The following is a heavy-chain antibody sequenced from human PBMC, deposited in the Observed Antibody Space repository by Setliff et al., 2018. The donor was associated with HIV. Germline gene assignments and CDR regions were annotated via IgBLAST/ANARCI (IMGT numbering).Heavy chain of an antibody. V-gene: IGHV5-51*01. CDR3: ARRMWQQDSKFMYYFDY. Sequence: PGESLKISCKGSGYSFTSYWIGWVRQMPGTGLEWMGIIYPGDSDTRYSPSFQGQVTISADKSISTAYLQWSSLKASDTAMYYCARRMWQQDSKFMYYFDYWGQGTLVTVSS. D-gene: IGHD6-13*01. CDR2: IYPGDSDT. J-gene: IGHJ4*02. CDR1: GYSFTSYW.